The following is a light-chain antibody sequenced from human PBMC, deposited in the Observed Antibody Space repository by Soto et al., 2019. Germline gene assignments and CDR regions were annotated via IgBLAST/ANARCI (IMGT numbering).Light chain of an antibody. Sequence: ENVLTQSPATLSLPQGERATLSCRSSQSISTYLAWYQQIPGQAPRLLIYDASNRATGIPARFSGSGSGTDFTLTISSLEPEDFAVYYCQQYGSSSYTFGQGTRLEIK. CDR1: QSISTY. CDR2: DAS. V-gene: IGKV3-11*01. J-gene: IGKJ5*01. CDR3: QQYGSSSYT.